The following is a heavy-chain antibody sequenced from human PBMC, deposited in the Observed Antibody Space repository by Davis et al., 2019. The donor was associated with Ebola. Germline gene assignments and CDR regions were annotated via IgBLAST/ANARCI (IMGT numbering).Heavy chain of an antibody. CDR1: GYTFTSYG. Sequence: ASVKVSCKASGYTFTSYGISWVRQAPGQGLEWMGWISAYNGNTNYAQKLQGRVTMTTDTSTSTAYMELRSLRSDDTAVYYCARLKGYYDSSGYSYYFDYWGQGTLVTVSS. J-gene: IGHJ4*02. D-gene: IGHD3-22*01. V-gene: IGHV1-18*01. CDR3: ARLKGYYDSSGYSYYFDY. CDR2: ISAYNGNT.